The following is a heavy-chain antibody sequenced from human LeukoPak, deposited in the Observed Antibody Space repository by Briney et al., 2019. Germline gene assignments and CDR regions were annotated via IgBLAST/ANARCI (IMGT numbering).Heavy chain of an antibody. CDR2: TSYDGRNK. Sequence: GGSLRLSCAASGFTFSNYAMHWVRQAPGKGLEWVAVTSYDGRNKDYAESVKGRFSISRDNSRSTLLLQMNSLRAEDTAVYYCVRPNYNRSLPPGIENQYYFDYWGQGILVTVSS. D-gene: IGHD3-10*01. V-gene: IGHV3-30*04. CDR3: VRPNYNRSLPPGIENQYYFDY. CDR1: GFTFSNYA. J-gene: IGHJ4*02.